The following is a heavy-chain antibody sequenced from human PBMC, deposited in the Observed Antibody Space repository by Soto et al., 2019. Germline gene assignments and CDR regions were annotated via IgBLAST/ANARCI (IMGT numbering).Heavy chain of an antibody. V-gene: IGHV4-31*03. D-gene: IGHD3-10*01. CDR3: ARVPYYYGSGSSDY. Sequence: SETLSLTCTVFGGSINSGAFYWSWIRQHPGRGLEWIGYIYYSGSAYYNPSLKSRLVLSIDTSNNQFSLKLSYVSAADTAVYYCARVPYYYGSGSSDYWGQGILVTVSS. CDR2: IYYSGSA. J-gene: IGHJ4*02. CDR1: GGSINSGAFY.